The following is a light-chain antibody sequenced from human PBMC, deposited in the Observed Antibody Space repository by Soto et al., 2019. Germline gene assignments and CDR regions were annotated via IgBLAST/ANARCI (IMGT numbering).Light chain of an antibody. CDR2: AAS. CDR1: QGISSY. V-gene: IGKV1-8*01. Sequence: AIRMTHSPSSFSASTGDRFTITCRASQGISSYLAWYQQKPGKAPKLLIYAASTLQSGVPSRFSGSGSGTDFTLTISSLQPEDFATYYCQQSYSTPQTFGQGTKVDIK. J-gene: IGKJ1*01. CDR3: QQSYSTPQT.